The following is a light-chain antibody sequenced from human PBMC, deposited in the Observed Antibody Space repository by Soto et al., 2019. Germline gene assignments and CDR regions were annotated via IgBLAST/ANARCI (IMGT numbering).Light chain of an antibody. J-gene: IGLJ1*01. V-gene: IGLV2-8*01. CDR3: SSYAGSTYV. Sequence: QSVLTQPPSASGFPGQSVTISCPGTSIDVGGYNYVSWYQQHPGKAPKLMIYEVSQRPSGVPDLFSGSKSGNTASLTVSGLQAEDEADYYCSSYAGSTYVFGTGTKVTVL. CDR1: SIDVGGYNY. CDR2: EVS.